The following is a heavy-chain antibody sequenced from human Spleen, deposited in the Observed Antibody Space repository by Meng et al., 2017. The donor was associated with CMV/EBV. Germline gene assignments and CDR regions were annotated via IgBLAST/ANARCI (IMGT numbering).Heavy chain of an antibody. Sequence: CKASGYTFHTYGISWVRQAPGQGLEWMGWISPYNGDTNYAQNLQGRVTMTTDASTSTAYMELRSLRSDDTAVYYCARDPAGNRGPIDSWGQGTLVTVSS. V-gene: IGHV1-18*01. CDR3: ARDPAGNRGPIDS. D-gene: IGHD3-10*01. CDR1: GYTFHTYG. J-gene: IGHJ4*02. CDR2: ISPYNGDT.